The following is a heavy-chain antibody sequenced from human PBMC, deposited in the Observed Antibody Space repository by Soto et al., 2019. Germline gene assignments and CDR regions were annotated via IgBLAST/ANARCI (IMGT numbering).Heavy chain of an antibody. CDR3: AKTGYWLCARCYEPGAFDI. D-gene: IGHD2-15*01. CDR2: ISGSGGST. V-gene: IGHV3-23*01. Sequence: GGSLRLSCAASGFTFSSYAMSWVRQAPGKGLEWVSAISGSGGSTYYADSVKGRFTISRDNSKNTLYLQMNSLRAEDTAVYYCAKTGYWLCARCYEPGAFDIWGQGKMVTVSS. CDR1: GFTFSSYA. J-gene: IGHJ3*02.